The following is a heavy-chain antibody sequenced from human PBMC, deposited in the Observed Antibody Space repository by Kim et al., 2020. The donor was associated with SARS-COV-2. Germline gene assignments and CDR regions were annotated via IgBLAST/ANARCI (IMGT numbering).Heavy chain of an antibody. CDR2: GST. J-gene: IGHJ4*02. Sequence: GSTNSNPTLKSRVTISVDTSKNQFSLKLSSVTAADTAVYYCARGDREFDYWGQGTLVTVSS. V-gene: IGHV4-59*09. CDR3: ARGDREFDY.